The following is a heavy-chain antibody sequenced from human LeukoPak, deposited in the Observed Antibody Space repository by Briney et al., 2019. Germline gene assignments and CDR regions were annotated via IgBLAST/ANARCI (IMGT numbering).Heavy chain of an antibody. D-gene: IGHD3-22*01. CDR3: ASGYDTSGKNAFDI. CDR1: GDSISSSSYY. J-gene: IGHJ3*02. CDR2: IYYSGKT. V-gene: IGHV4-39*01. Sequence: SETLSLTCAVSGDSISSSSYYWGWIRQPPGKGLEWIAIIYYSGKTYYNPSLKSRVSISVDTSNNQFSLKLSSVSAADTAVYYCASGYDTSGKNAFDIWGQGTMVTVSS.